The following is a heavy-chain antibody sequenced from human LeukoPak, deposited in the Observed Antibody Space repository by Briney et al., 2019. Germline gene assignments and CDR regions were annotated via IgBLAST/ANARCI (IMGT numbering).Heavy chain of an antibody. CDR1: GGSFSGYY. J-gene: IGHJ4*02. CDR2: INHSGST. CDR3: ARAPFGSGSYYRECFDY. Sequence: ETLSLTCAVYGGSFSGYYWSWIRQPSGKGLEWIGEINHSGSTNYNPSLKSRVTISVDTSKNQFSLKLSSVTAADTAVYYCARAPFGSGSYYRECFDYWGQGTLVTVSS. D-gene: IGHD3-10*01. V-gene: IGHV4-34*01.